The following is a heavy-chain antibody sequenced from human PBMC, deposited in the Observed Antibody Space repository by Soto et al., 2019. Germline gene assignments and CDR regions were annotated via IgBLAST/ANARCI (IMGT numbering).Heavy chain of an antibody. V-gene: IGHV3-30-3*01. CDR2: ISYHGSTE. D-gene: IGHD5-18*01. CDR1: GFSFSIYA. Sequence: QVQLVESGGGVVQPGRSLRLSCAASGFSFSIYAMHWVRQAPGKGREWVAVISYHGSTEYYGDSVKGRFTISRDNSKNTLYLQMYSLRPEDTAIYYCARGYSYGPNWESDALDIWGQGAMVTVSS. CDR3: ARGYSYGPNWESDALDI. J-gene: IGHJ3*02.